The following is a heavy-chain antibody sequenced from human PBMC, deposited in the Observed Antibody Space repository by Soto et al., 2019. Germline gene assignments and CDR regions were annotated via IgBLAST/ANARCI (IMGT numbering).Heavy chain of an antibody. V-gene: IGHV2-5*02. CDR3: AHSGAAAGTVDY. CDR2: IYWDDDR. Sequence: QITLKESGPTLVKPTQTLTLTCTFSGFSLSTSGVGVGWIRQPPGKAREWLALIYWDDDRRYNTSLKSRLTITKDTSKNQVVLTMTNIDPVDTATYYCAHSGAAAGTVDYWGQGTLVTVSS. CDR1: GFSLSTSGVG. J-gene: IGHJ4*02. D-gene: IGHD6-13*01.